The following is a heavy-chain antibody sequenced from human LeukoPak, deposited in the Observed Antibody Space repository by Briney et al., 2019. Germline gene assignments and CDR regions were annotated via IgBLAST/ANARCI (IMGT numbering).Heavy chain of an antibody. D-gene: IGHD3-16*02. CDR1: GGPFSGNY. V-gene: IGHV4-34*01. J-gene: IGHJ4*02. Sequence: SETLSLTCAVFGGPFSGNYWSWIRQPPGKGLEWIGEIHHSGSTNYNPSLKSRVTISLDTSKNQFSLKLSSVTAADTAVYYCAAGMYRPDYWGQGTLVTVSS. CDR3: AAGMYRPDY. CDR2: IHHSGST.